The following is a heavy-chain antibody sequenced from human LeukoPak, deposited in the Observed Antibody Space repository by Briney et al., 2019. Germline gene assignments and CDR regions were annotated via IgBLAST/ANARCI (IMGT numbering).Heavy chain of an antibody. Sequence: GGSLRLSCAASGFTFSSYWMSWVRQAPGKGLEWVANIKQDGSEKHYVDSVKGRFTISRDNAKNSLYLQMNSLRAEDTAVYYCARDADFWSAANFDYWGQGTLVTVSS. CDR2: IKQDGSEK. CDR3: ARDADFWSAANFDY. CDR1: GFTFSSYW. D-gene: IGHD3/OR15-3a*01. J-gene: IGHJ4*02. V-gene: IGHV3-7*01.